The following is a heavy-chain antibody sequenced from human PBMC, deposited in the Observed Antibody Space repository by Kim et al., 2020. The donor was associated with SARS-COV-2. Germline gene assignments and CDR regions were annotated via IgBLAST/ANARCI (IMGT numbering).Heavy chain of an antibody. D-gene: IGHD2-21*02. CDR3: AKHLHVTTVTLYWFFEL. J-gene: IGHJ2*01. CDR1: GFAFSNSA. CDR2: IFGSGSGK. Sequence: GGSLRLSCAASGFAFSNSAMSWVRQAPGKGLEWVSGIFGSGSGKYYSDSVKGRFSISRDNSKNILYLQMDNLRAEDTAVYYCAKHLHVTTVTLYWFFELWGRGTLVTVSS. V-gene: IGHV3-23*01.